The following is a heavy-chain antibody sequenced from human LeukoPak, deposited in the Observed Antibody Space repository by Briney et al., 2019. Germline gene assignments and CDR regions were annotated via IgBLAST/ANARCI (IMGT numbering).Heavy chain of an antibody. D-gene: IGHD3-22*01. V-gene: IGHV1-69*01. CDR3: ARARGTYYYDSSGYGANAFDI. CDR1: GGTFSSYA. CDR2: IIPIFGKA. Sequence: XVSCKASGGTFSSYAISWVRQAPGEGVEWMGGIIPIFGKANYAQKFQGRVTIPADDSTTTAYMELSSLRSEDTAVYYCARARGTYYYDSSGYGANAFDIWGQGTMVTVSS. J-gene: IGHJ3*02.